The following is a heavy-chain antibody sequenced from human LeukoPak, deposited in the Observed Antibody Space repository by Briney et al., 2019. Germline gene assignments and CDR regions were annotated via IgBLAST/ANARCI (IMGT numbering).Heavy chain of an antibody. V-gene: IGHV3-23*01. D-gene: IGHD5-12*01. CDR1: GFTFRTYT. Sequence: GGSLRLSCAASGFTFRTYTMSWVRQAPGKGLEWVSRISASGGTTYNADSVKGRFTISRDNSKDTLYLQMKSLRADDTAVYYCAKGRSNSGYSPFDYWGQGTLVTVSS. CDR3: AKGRSNSGYSPFDY. J-gene: IGHJ4*02. CDR2: ISASGGTT.